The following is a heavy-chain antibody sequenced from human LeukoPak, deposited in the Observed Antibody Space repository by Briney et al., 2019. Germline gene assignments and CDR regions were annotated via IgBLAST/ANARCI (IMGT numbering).Heavy chain of an antibody. CDR2: ISSSSSYI. Sequence: PGGSLRLSCAASGFTFDDHGMSWVRQAPGKGLEWVSSISSSSSYIYYADSVKGRFTISRDNAKNSLYLQMNSLRAEDTAVYYCARTGDGYNTNWFDPWGQGTLVTVSS. J-gene: IGHJ5*02. CDR3: ARTGDGYNTNWFDP. CDR1: GFTFDDHG. D-gene: IGHD5-24*01. V-gene: IGHV3-21*01.